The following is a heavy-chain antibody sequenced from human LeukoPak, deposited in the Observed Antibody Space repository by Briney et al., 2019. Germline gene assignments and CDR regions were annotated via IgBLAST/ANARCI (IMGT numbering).Heavy chain of an antibody. CDR1: GYSISGGYY. Sequence: SVTLSFTSTVSGYSISGGYYWGWVRPPPVKGLEWIGTIYHTGSTYYNPTLKSRVTISVETSKNQSSLKLTSVTAADTAVYYCARDSDVAPNYWGQGTLVTVSS. CDR3: ARDSDVAPNY. D-gene: IGHD3-10*01. V-gene: IGHV4-38-2*02. CDR2: IYHTGST. J-gene: IGHJ4*02.